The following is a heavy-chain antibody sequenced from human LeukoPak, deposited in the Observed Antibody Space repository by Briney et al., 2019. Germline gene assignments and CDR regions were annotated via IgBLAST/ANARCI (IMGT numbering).Heavy chain of an antibody. V-gene: IGHV4-38-2*01. Sequence: SETLSLTCAVSGYSISSGYYWGWIRQPPGKGLEWIVSIYHSGSTYYNPSLKSRVTISVDTSKNQFSLKLSSVTAADTAVYYCASRIAASPLDYWGQGTLVTVSS. CDR2: IYHSGST. CDR3: ASRIAASPLDY. J-gene: IGHJ4*02. CDR1: GYSISSGYY. D-gene: IGHD6-6*01.